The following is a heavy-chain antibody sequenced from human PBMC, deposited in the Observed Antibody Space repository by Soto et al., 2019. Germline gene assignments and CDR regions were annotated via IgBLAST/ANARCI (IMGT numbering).Heavy chain of an antibody. V-gene: IGHV3-30*03. D-gene: IGHD7-27*01. CDR1: GFIFSNNG. J-gene: IGHJ4*02. CDR3: ARDPKTSGGQHWALNYLDS. Sequence: PGGSLRLSCTGSGFIFSNNGMHCVRQTPGKGLEWVAFMSYDGSDTFYADSVKGRFTIYRDNSKSTLYLQVDSLRPEDAAVYYCARDPKTSGGQHWALNYLDSWGQGTLVTVSS. CDR2: MSYDGSDT.